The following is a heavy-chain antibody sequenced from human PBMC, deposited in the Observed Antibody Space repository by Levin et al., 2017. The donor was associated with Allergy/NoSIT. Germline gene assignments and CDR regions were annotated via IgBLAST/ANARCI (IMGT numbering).Heavy chain of an antibody. D-gene: IGHD3-16*02. CDR2: INQDGTEK. Sequence: GGSLRLSCAVTGFIFRNSWMDWVRQAPGKGLEWVANINQDGTEKNYVGSVKGRFTISRDNAKNSLYLQMNSLKVEDTAVYFCATADRGWGQGTLVTVSS. V-gene: IGHV3-7*01. CDR3: ATADRG. CDR1: GFIFRNSW. J-gene: IGHJ4*02.